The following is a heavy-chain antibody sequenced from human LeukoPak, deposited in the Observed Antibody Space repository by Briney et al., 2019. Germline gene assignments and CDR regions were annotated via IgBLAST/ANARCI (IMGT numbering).Heavy chain of an antibody. Sequence: GGSLRLSCAASGLTFSSYSMNWVRQAPGKGLEWVSSISSSSSYIYYADSVKGRFTISRDNAKNSLYLQMNSLRAGDTAVYYCARGAIAARHDYWGQGTLVTVSS. V-gene: IGHV3-21*01. D-gene: IGHD6-6*01. CDR3: ARGAIAARHDY. J-gene: IGHJ4*02. CDR2: ISSSSSYI. CDR1: GLTFSSYS.